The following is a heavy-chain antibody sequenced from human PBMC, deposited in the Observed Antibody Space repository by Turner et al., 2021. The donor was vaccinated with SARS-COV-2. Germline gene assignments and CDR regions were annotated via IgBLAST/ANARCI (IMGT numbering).Heavy chain of an antibody. CDR2: IRGSGGST. Sequence: EVQLLVSGGGLVHAGGSLRLSCAASGFTFSNYAMSWVRQAPGKGLEWVSVIRGSGGSTFYADSVKGRFTISRDNSKNTLYLQMNSLRAEDTAVYYCVVPAAVMWATMGAFDIWGQGTMVTVSS. CDR1: GFTFSNYA. D-gene: IGHD5-12*01. J-gene: IGHJ3*02. CDR3: VVPAAVMWATMGAFDI. V-gene: IGHV3-23*01.